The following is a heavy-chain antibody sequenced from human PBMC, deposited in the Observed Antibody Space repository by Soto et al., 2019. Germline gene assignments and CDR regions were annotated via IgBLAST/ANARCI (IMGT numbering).Heavy chain of an antibody. Sequence: QVQLVESGGGVVQPGRSLRLSCAVSGFTVSTYGMHWVRQAPGKGLEWVAVISRDGGTKYYADSVKGRFTISRDNSRNTLFLEMNSLRGDDMAVYYCTGEVASGYWGQGTLVTVPS. D-gene: IGHD2-8*02. J-gene: IGHJ4*02. V-gene: IGHV3-30*03. CDR2: ISRDGGTK. CDR1: GFTVSTYG. CDR3: TGEVASGY.